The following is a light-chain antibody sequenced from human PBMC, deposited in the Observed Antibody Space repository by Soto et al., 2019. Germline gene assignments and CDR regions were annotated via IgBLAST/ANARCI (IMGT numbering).Light chain of an antibody. CDR3: QQYNDWPKT. CDR1: QSVSTN. V-gene: IGKV3-15*01. Sequence: EIVMTQSPANLSLSPGERATLSSRASQSVSTNLAWYQQIPGQAPRLLIYGASTRATGIPARFSGSGSGSEFTLAISSLQSEDFGVYYCQQYNDWPKTFGVGTNVEIK. CDR2: GAS. J-gene: IGKJ1*01.